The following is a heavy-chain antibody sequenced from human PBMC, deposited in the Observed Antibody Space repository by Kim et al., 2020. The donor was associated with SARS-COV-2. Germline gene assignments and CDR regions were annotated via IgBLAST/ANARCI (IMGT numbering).Heavy chain of an antibody. CDR1: GFTFSNAW. V-gene: IGHV3-15*01. Sequence: GGSLRLSCAASGFTFSNAWMSWVRQAPGKGLEWVGRIKSKTDGGTTDYAAPVKGRFTISRDDSKNTLYLQMNSLKTEDTAVYYCTTGVWLGELSPFDYWGQGTLVTVSS. CDR2: IKSKTDGGTT. CDR3: TTGVWLGELSPFDY. J-gene: IGHJ4*02. D-gene: IGHD3-10*01.